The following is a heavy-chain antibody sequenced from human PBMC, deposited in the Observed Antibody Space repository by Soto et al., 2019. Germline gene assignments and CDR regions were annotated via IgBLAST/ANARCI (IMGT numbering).Heavy chain of an antibody. J-gene: IGHJ3*02. CDR3: AGDRDDSSGWDAFDI. V-gene: IGHV1-69*08. D-gene: IGHD3-22*01. Sequence: QVQLVQSGAEVKKPGSSVKVSCKASGGTFSSYTISWVRQAPGQGLEWMGRIIPILGIANYAQKFQGRVTITADKSTRTAYLELSSLRSEDTAVYYCAGDRDDSSGWDAFDIWGQGTMVTVSS. CDR1: GGTFSSYT. CDR2: IIPILGIA.